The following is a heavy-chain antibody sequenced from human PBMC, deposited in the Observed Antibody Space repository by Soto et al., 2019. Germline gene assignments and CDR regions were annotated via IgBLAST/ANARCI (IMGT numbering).Heavy chain of an antibody. D-gene: IGHD2-2*01. CDR1: GGTFSSYA. CDR2: IIPIFGTT. J-gene: IGHJ6*03. CDR3: ARSSYCSSTSCYFGSGYMDV. Sequence: LVKVSCKASGGTFSSYAISWVRQAPGQGLEWMGGIIPIFGTTNYAQKFQGRVTITRDTSTSTAYMELSRLRSDDTAVYYCARSSYCSSTSCYFGSGYMDVWGKGTTVTVSS. V-gene: IGHV1-69*05.